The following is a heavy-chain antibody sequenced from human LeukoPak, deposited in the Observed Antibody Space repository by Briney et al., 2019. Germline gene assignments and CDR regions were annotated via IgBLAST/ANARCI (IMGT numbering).Heavy chain of an antibody. CDR1: GFTFSSYS. V-gene: IGHV3-21*01. CDR2: ISSSSSYI. J-gene: IGHJ6*03. Sequence: GGSLRLSCAASGFTFSSYSMNWVRQAPGKGLEWVSSISSSSSYIYYADSVKGRFTISRDNAKNSLYLQMNSLRAEDTAVYYCARGAPWNIVVVPAALYYYYYMDVWGKGTTVTVSS. CDR3: ARGAPWNIVVVPAALYYYYYMDV. D-gene: IGHD2-2*01.